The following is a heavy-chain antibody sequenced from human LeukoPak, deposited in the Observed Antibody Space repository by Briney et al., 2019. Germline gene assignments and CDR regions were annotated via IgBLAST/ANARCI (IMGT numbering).Heavy chain of an antibody. V-gene: IGHV4-34*01. CDR1: GGSFSGYY. J-gene: IGHJ4*02. CDR3: ARDPADYYDSSGADYFDY. Sequence: SETLSLTCAVYGGSFSGYYWSWIRQPPGKGLEWIGEINHSGSTNYNPSLKSRVTISVDTSKNQFSLKLSSVTAADTAVYYCARDPADYYDSSGADYFDYWGQGTLVTVSS. CDR2: INHSGST. D-gene: IGHD3-22*01.